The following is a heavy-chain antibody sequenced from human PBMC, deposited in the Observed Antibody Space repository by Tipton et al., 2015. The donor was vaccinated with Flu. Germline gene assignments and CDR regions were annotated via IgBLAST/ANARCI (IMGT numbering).Heavy chain of an antibody. CDR1: GSIFSTYG. CDR2: IWYDGSNK. CDR3: AKDKNEFYAFEN. V-gene: IGHV3-33*06. D-gene: IGHD2/OR15-2a*01. Sequence: SLRLSCAASGSIFSTYGMHWVRQAPGKGLEWVAVIWYDGSNKYYADSVKGRFTISRDNSKNAVYLQMNSLRAEDTAVYYCAKDKNEFYAFENWAQGTLVTVSS. J-gene: IGHJ4*02.